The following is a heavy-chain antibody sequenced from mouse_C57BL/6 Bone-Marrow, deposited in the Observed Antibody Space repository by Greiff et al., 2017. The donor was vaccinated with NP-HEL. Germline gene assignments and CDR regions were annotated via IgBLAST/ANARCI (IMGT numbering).Heavy chain of an antibody. CDR3: TTIYYDSY. V-gene: IGHV14-4*01. CDR1: GFNIKDDY. J-gene: IGHJ2*01. CDR2: IDPENGDT. Sequence: VQLQQSGAELVRPGASVKLSCTASGFNIKDDYMHWVKQRPEQGLEWIGWIDPENGDTEYASKFQGKATITADTSSNTAYLQLSSLTSEDTAVYYCTTIYYDSYWGQGTTLTVSS. D-gene: IGHD2-4*01.